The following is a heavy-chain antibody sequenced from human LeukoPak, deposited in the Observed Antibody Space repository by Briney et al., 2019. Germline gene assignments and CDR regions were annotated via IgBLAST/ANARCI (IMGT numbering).Heavy chain of an antibody. CDR3: AREGRNSSWYYYYYYYMDV. CDR1: GYTFTSYG. D-gene: IGHD6-13*01. CDR2: ISAYNGNT. V-gene: IGHV1-18*01. Sequence: GASVKVSCKASGYTFTSYGISWVRQAPGQGLEWMGWISAYNGNTNYAQKLQGRVTMTTDTSTSTAYMELRSLRSDDTAVYYCAREGRNSSWYYYYYYYMDVWGKGTTVTVSS. J-gene: IGHJ6*03.